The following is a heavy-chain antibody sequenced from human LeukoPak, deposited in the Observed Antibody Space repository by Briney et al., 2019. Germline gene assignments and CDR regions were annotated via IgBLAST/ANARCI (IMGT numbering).Heavy chain of an antibody. CDR2: ISAYNGNT. CDR3: ASAKPLGWERLSYYYYGMDV. Sequence: ASVKVFCKASGYTFTSYGISWVRQAPGQGLEWMGWISAYNGNTNYAQKLQGRVTMTTDTSTSTAYMGLRSLRSDDPAVYYGASAKPLGWERLSYYYYGMDVWGQGTTVTVSS. J-gene: IGHJ6*02. D-gene: IGHD1-26*01. V-gene: IGHV1-18*01. CDR1: GYTFTSYG.